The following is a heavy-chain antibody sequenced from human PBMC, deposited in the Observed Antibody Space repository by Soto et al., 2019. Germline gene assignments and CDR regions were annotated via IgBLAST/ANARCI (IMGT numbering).Heavy chain of an antibody. V-gene: IGHV1-18*04. CDR2: ISAYNGNT. D-gene: IGHD2-2*01. J-gene: IGHJ5*02. Sequence: GASVKVSRKASGYTFTSYGISWVRQAPGQGLEWMGWISAYNGNTNYAQKLQGRVTMTTDTSTSTAYMELRSLRSDDTAVYYCARDGYCSSTSCYRDGWFDPWGQGTLVTVSS. CDR3: ARDGYCSSTSCYRDGWFDP. CDR1: GYTFTSYG.